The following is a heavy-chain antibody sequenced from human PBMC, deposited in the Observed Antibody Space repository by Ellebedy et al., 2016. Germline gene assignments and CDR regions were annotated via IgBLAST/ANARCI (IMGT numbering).Heavy chain of an antibody. J-gene: IGHJ6*02. CDR1: GFTFSHYE. V-gene: IGHV3-30*18. D-gene: IGHD2-8*01. Sequence: GESLKISXAASGFTFSHYEIHWVRQPPGKGLEWVAVISDDGSDKSYRDSVKGRFTISRDNSKFRVYLQMNSLRVEDTAIYYCAKVRSPDFHNMYDMDVWGQGTTVTVSS. CDR2: ISDDGSDK. CDR3: AKVRSPDFHNMYDMDV.